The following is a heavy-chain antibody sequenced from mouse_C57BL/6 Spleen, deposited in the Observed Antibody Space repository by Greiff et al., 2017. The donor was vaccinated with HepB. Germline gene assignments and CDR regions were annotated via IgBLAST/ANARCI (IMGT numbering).Heavy chain of an antibody. CDR2: ISDGGSYT. CDR3: ARDPLYCRNPYLDY. J-gene: IGHJ2*01. CDR1: GFTFSSYA. V-gene: IGHV5-4*01. Sequence: EVQGVESGGGLVKPGGSLKLSCAASGFTFSSYAMSWVRQTPEKRLEWVATISDGGSYTYYPDNVKDRFTISRDNAKNNLYLQMSHLKSEDTAMYYCARDPLYCRNPYLDYWGQGTTLTVSS. D-gene: IGHD2-5*01.